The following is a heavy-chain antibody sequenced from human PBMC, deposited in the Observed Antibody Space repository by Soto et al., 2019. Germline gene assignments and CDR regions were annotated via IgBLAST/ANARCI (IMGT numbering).Heavy chain of an antibody. CDR2: IDWDDDK. J-gene: IGHJ4*02. Sequence: GSGPTLVNPTQTLTLTCTFSGFSLSTSGMRVSWIRQPPGKALEWLARIDWDDDKFYSTSLKTRLTISKDTSKNQVVLTMTNMDPVDTATYYCARTPPLDTAMVTWFDYWGQGTLVTVSS. CDR1: GFSLSTSGMR. V-gene: IGHV2-70*04. CDR3: ARTPPLDTAMVTWFDY. D-gene: IGHD5-18*01.